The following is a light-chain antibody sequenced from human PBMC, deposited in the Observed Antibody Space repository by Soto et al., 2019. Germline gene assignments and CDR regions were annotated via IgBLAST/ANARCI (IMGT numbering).Light chain of an antibody. CDR1: SSDVGGYNY. CDR3: SSYTSTRTRV. V-gene: IGLV2-14*01. J-gene: IGLJ1*01. CDR2: EVS. Sequence: QSALTQPAFVSGSPGQSITISCTGTSSDVGGYNYVSWYQHPPGKAPKLMISEVSNRPPGVSNRFSGSKSGNTASLTISGLQAEDEADYYCSSYTSTRTRVFGTGTKVTVL.